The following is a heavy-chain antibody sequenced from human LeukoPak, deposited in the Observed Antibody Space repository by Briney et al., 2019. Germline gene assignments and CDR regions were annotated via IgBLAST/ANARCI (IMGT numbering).Heavy chain of an antibody. D-gene: IGHD1-26*01. J-gene: IGHJ4*02. CDR2: ISGSGGST. CDR3: AKMGGAPHYYFDY. CDR1: GFTFSSYA. Sequence: GGSLRLSCAASGFTFSSYAMSWVRQAPGRGLEWVSAISGSGGSTYYADSVKGRFTISRDNSKNTLYLQMNSLRAEDTAVYYCAKMGGAPHYYFDYWGQGTLVTVSS. V-gene: IGHV3-23*01.